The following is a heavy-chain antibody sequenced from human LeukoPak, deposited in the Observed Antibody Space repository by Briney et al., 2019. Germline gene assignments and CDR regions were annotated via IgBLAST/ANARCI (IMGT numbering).Heavy chain of an antibody. J-gene: IGHJ2*01. CDR3: ASSSGYLRWYFDL. CDR1: GGSISSYY. CDR2: IYTSGSP. Sequence: PSGTLSLTCTVSGGSISSYYWSWIRQPAGKGLEWIGRIYTSGSPIYSPSLQSRVSMSVDTSKNQFSLKSSSVTAADTAVYYCASSSGYLRWYFDLWGRGTLVTVSS. V-gene: IGHV4-4*07. D-gene: IGHD3-22*01.